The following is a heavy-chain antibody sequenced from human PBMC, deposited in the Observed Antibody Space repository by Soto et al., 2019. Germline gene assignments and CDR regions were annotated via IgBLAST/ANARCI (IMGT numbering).Heavy chain of an antibody. CDR2: IKSKTDGGTT. CDR3: TTETAAARPFYY. D-gene: IGHD6-6*01. CDR1: GFTFSHAW. Sequence: PGGSLRLSCAASGFTFSHAWMSWVRQAPGKGLEWVGRIKSKTDGGTTDYAAPVKGRFTISRDDSKNTLYLQMNSLKTEDTAVYYCTTETAAARPFYYWGQGTLVTVSS. V-gene: IGHV3-15*01. J-gene: IGHJ4*02.